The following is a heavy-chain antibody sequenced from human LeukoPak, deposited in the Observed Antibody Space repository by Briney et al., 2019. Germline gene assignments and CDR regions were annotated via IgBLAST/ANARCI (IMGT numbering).Heavy chain of an antibody. CDR1: GFPFSNSW. CDR2: IRKDRSGI. Sequence: GGSLRLSCAASGFPFSNSWMYWVRQAPGKGLEGVANIRKDRSGIYYVDSVKGRFIISRDNARNSLYLQMNSLRVEDTAVYFCAAELSMEVWRKGTGVSVFS. CDR3: AAELSMEV. V-gene: IGHV3-7*03. D-gene: IGHD1-26*01. J-gene: IGHJ6*04.